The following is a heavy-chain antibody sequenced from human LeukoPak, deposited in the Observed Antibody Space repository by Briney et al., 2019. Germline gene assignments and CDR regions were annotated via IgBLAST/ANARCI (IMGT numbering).Heavy chain of an antibody. V-gene: IGHV1-18*01. Sequence: ASVKVSCKASGYTFTSYGISWVRQAPGQGLEWMGWISAYNGNTNYAQKLQGRVTMTTDTSTSTAYMELRSLRSDDTAVYYCARARYYYDSSGYYYLYADYWGQGTLVTVSS. CDR3: ARARYYYDSSGYYYLYADY. CDR2: ISAYNGNT. CDR1: GYTFTSYG. J-gene: IGHJ4*02. D-gene: IGHD3-22*01.